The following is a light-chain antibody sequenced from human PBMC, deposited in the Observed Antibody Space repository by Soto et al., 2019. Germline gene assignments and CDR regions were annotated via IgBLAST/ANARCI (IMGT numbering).Light chain of an antibody. CDR1: SSNVGSYKL. Sequence: QSALTQPASVSGSPGQSITISCTGTSSNVGSYKLVSWYQQPPGKAPKLMIFEVNKRPSGVSNRFSGSKSGNTASLTISGLKVEDEADYYCCSSGGSPTYVFGTGTKV. V-gene: IGLV2-23*02. CDR3: CSSGGSPTYV. J-gene: IGLJ1*01. CDR2: EVN.